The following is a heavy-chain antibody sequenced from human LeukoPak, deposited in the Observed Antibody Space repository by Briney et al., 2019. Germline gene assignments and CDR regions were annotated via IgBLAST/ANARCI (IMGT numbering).Heavy chain of an antibody. V-gene: IGHV3-9*01. D-gene: IGHD3-22*01. CDR3: ATGYDSSGYRLFDY. CDR2: ISWNSGSI. J-gene: IGHJ4*02. Sequence: GGSLRLSCAASGFTFDDYAMHWVRQAPGKGLEWVSGISWNSGSIGYADSVKGRFTISRDNAKNSLYLQMNSLRAEDTALYHCATGYDSSGYRLFDYWGQGTLVIVSS. CDR1: GFTFDDYA.